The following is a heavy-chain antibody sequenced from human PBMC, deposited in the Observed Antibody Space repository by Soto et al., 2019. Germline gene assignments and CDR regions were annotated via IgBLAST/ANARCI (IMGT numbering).Heavy chain of an antibody. CDR1: GGSFSGYY. Sequence: SETLSLTCAVYGGSFSGYYWSWIRQPPGKGLEWTGEINHSGSTNYNPSLKSRVTISVDTSKNQFSLKLSSVTAADTAVYYCARGHLSAVTMVRGALRYWGQGTLVTVS. CDR2: INHSGST. D-gene: IGHD3-10*01. J-gene: IGHJ4*02. V-gene: IGHV4-34*01. CDR3: ARGHLSAVTMVRGALRY.